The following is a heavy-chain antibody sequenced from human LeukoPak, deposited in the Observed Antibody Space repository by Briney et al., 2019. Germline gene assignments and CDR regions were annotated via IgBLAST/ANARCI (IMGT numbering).Heavy chain of an antibody. CDR3: ARVRYYGSGSYYTNPYFDY. D-gene: IGHD3-10*01. J-gene: IGHJ4*02. CDR2: INPSGGST. Sequence: ASVKVSCKASGYTFTSYYMHWVRQAPGQGLERMGIINPSGGSTSYAQKFQGRVTMTRDTSTSTVYMELSSLRSEDTAVYYCARVRYYGSGSYYTNPYFDYWGQGTLVTVSS. V-gene: IGHV1-46*03. CDR1: GYTFTSYY.